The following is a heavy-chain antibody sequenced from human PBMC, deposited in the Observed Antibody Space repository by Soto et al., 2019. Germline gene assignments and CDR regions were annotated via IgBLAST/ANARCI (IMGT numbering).Heavy chain of an antibody. CDR2: IYYSGST. Sequence: SETLSLTCTVSGGSISSGGYYRSWIRQHPGKGLEWIGYIYYSGSTYYNPSLKSRVTISVDTSKNQFSLKLSSVTAADTAVYYCARAPAAYYYYYYMDVWGKGTTVTVSS. CDR3: ARAPAAYYYYYYMDV. J-gene: IGHJ6*03. D-gene: IGHD2-15*01. V-gene: IGHV4-31*03. CDR1: GGSISSGGYY.